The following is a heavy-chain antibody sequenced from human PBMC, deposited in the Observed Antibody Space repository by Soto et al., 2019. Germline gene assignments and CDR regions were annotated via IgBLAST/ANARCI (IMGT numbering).Heavy chain of an antibody. D-gene: IGHD2-2*01. CDR2: IYYSGST. V-gene: IGHV4-31*03. CDR1: GGSISSGGYY. CDR3: LRTFPPAPRVVLRHSWFVP. J-gene: IGHJ5*02. Sequence: SETLSLTCTVSGGSISSGGYYWSWIRQHPGKGLEWIGYIYYSGSTYYNPSLKSRVTISVDTSKNQLSLNLSSVTAADTAVYFCLRTFPPAPRVVLRHSWFVPWGPGTLVTVSS.